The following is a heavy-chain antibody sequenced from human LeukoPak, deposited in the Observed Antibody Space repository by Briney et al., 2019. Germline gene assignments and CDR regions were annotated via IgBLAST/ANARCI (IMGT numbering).Heavy chain of an antibody. CDR1: GYSFTSYW. J-gene: IGHJ4*02. Sequence: GESLKISCKGSGYSFTSYWIGWVRQMPGKGLEWMGIIYPGDSDTRYSPSFQGQVTISADKSISTAYLQWSSLKASDTAMYYCARGATKETGLLYYFDYWGQGTLVTVSS. CDR2: IYPGDSDT. V-gene: IGHV5-51*01. D-gene: IGHD1-26*01. CDR3: ARGATKETGLLYYFDY.